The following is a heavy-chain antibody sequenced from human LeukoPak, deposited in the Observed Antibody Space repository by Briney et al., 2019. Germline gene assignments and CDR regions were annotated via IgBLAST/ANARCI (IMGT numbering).Heavy chain of an antibody. CDR2: IGTAGDT. Sequence: GGSLRLSCAVSGFTFSSYDMHWVRQATGKGLEWVSLIGTAGDTYYSDSVKGRFTISRDNAKNSLYLQMNSLRAGDTAVYYCARVRYSYGYDWWGQGTLVTVSS. J-gene: IGHJ4*02. V-gene: IGHV3-13*04. CDR1: GFTFSSYD. CDR3: ARVRYSYGYDW. D-gene: IGHD5-18*01.